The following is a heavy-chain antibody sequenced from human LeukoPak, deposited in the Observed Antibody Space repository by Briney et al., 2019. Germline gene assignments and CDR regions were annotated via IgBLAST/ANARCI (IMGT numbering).Heavy chain of an antibody. J-gene: IGHJ3*02. CDR2: TYSSGSA. CDR1: GDSITSGPYF. Sequence: SQTLSLTCTASGDSITSGPYFWNWIRQPAGKKLEWIGRTYSSGSAIYNPSLKSRVTISVDKSKNQFSLKLSSVTAADTAVYYCARGKVYYYDSSGAGDAFDIWGQGTMVTVSS. D-gene: IGHD3-22*01. CDR3: ARGKVYYYDSSGAGDAFDI. V-gene: IGHV4-61*02.